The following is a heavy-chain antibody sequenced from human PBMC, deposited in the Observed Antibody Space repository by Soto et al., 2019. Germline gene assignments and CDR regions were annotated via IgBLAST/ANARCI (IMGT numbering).Heavy chain of an antibody. V-gene: IGHV1-8*01. Sequence: QVQLVQSGAEVKKPGASVKISCKASGYTFSSYDINWVRQAAGQGLEWMGWVNPNSGDTDYAQKFQGRVTMTRDTSIRTAYMELSSLRSEDSAVYYCARKGFLDWFLDFWRQGTLVTVSS. CDR1: GYTFSSYD. CDR3: ARKGFLDWFLDF. D-gene: IGHD3-9*01. CDR2: VNPNSGDT. J-gene: IGHJ4*02.